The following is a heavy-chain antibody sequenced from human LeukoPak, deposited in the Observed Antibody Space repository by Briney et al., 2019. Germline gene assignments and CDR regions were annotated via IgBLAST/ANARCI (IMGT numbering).Heavy chain of an antibody. D-gene: IGHD4-11*01. Sequence: SETLSLTCTVSGGSINSSIYHWGWIRQPPGKGLEWIGNIYYSGSTYYNPSLKSRVTISVDTSKNQFSLKLSSVTAADTAVYYCARSRRYSASNLAGGKFDYWGQGTLVTVSS. V-gene: IGHV4-39*07. CDR1: GGSINSSIYH. CDR2: IYYSGST. CDR3: ARSRRYSASNLAGGKFDY. J-gene: IGHJ4*02.